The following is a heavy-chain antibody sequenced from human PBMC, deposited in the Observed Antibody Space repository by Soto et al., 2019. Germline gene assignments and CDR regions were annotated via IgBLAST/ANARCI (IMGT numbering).Heavy chain of an antibody. CDR2: IHTGDGDT. D-gene: IGHD3-16*01. V-gene: IGHV1-3*04. CDR1: GYTFNRYA. J-gene: IGHJ5*02. CDR3: ARVPRYTSDVVQVPAVMFDDWFVP. Sequence: QVQLVQSGAEVKKPGASVKLSCKISGYTFNRYAVQWVRQAPGQTFEWLGWIHTGDGDTKYSQKFRDSLTITRDTSTTTAYMELSNLRSEDTAIYYCARVPRYTSDVVQVPAVMFDDWFVPWGQGTLVTVSS.